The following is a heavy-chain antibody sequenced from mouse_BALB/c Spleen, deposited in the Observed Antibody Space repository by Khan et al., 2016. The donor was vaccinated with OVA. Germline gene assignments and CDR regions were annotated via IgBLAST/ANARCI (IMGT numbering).Heavy chain of an antibody. Sequence: VELVESGAELARPGASVKLSCKASGYTFTDYYINWVKQRTGQGLEWIGEISPGSGDTYYNERFTGKATLTADKSSSTAYMQLSSLTSEASAGYFCARRNYFGYTFAYWGQGTLVTVSA. D-gene: IGHD1-2*01. CDR3: ARRNYFGYTFAY. CDR1: GYTFTDYY. CDR2: ISPGSGDT. V-gene: IGHV1-77*01. J-gene: IGHJ3*01.